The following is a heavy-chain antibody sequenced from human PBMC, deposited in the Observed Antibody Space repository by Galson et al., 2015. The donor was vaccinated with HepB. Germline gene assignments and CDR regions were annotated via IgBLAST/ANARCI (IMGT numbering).Heavy chain of an antibody. D-gene: IGHD2-15*01. CDR3: ARGCGSWYFDL. CDR1: GGSISSSTYY. Sequence: SETLSLTCTVSGGSISSSTYYWGWIRQPPGKGLEWIGSIHYRGSTYYNPSLKGRVTISVDTSKNQFSLRLSSVTAADTAVYYCARGCGSWYFDLWGRGTLVTVSS. CDR2: IHYRGST. J-gene: IGHJ2*01. V-gene: IGHV4-39*01.